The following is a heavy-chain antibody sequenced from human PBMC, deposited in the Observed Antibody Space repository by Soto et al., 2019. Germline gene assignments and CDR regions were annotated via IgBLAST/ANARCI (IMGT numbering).Heavy chain of an antibody. V-gene: IGHV5-51*01. CDR2: MYPGDSDT. D-gene: IGHD3-3*01. J-gene: IGHJ4*02. CDR1: GYSFTTYW. CDR3: ARSLPFLDWLIYGIHFDY. Sequence: ESLMISCPTSGYSFTTYWIGWVRQVPGTGLEWLGIMYPGDSDTRYNPSFEGQVIISADKSSRTAYLQWSGLKASDSAIYYCARSLPFLDWLIYGIHFDYWGQGTRLTVSS.